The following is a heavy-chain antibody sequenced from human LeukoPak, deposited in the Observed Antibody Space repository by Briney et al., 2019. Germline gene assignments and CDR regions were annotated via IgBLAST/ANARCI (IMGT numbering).Heavy chain of an antibody. D-gene: IGHD2-15*01. CDR1: GYTFTGYY. V-gene: IGHV1-2*02. CDR2: INPNSGGT. Sequence: ASVKVSCKASGYTFTGYYMHWVRQAPGQGLEWMGWINPNSGGTNYAQKFQGRVTMTRDTSISTAYMELSRLRSDDTAVYYCARDFCSGGSCYSRFDYWGQGTLATVSS. CDR3: ARDFCSGGSCYSRFDY. J-gene: IGHJ4*02.